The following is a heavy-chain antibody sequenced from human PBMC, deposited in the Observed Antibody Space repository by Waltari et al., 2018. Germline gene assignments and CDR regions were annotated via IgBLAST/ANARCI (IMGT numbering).Heavy chain of an antibody. V-gene: IGHV3-7*01. CDR2: IKQDGSEK. Sequence: EVQLVDSGGGWVQPGGSLRLSCEAAGFPFTSYWMSWVRQAPGKGPEWLANIKQDGSEKYYVDSLKGRFTISRDNAKNSIYLQMSSLTAEDTAVYYCARTIGGGAFDLWGQGTMVTVSS. CDR1: GFPFTSYW. D-gene: IGHD3-9*01. CDR3: ARTIGGGAFDL. J-gene: IGHJ3*01.